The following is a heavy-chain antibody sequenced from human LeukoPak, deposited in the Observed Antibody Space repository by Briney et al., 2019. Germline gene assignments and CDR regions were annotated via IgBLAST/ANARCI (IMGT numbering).Heavy chain of an antibody. CDR1: GLIVSSNY. V-gene: IGHV3-53*01. D-gene: IGHD3-10*01. Sequence: GGSLRLSCAASGLIVSSNYMSWVRQAPGKGLEWVSALYSGGSIYYADSVKGRFTISRDSSKNTLYLQMNSLRAEDTAVYYCARDPSRGRYYFDHWGQGTLVTVAS. CDR2: LYSGGSI. J-gene: IGHJ4*02. CDR3: ARDPSRGRYYFDH.